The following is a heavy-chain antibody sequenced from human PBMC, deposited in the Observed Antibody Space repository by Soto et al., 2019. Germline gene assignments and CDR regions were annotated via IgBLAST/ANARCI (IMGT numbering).Heavy chain of an antibody. Sequence: QVLLVQSGAEVKKPGASVKVSCKASGFPFTTYYMHWVRQAPGQGLEWMGVINPSGDATTYAQSFQGRVTMTKDTSARTVYMELSSLRSEDTAVYYCARDWELGYWGQGTLVTVSS. D-gene: IGHD3-10*01. CDR2: INPSGDAT. J-gene: IGHJ4*02. CDR3: ARDWELGY. CDR1: GFPFTTYY. V-gene: IGHV1-46*01.